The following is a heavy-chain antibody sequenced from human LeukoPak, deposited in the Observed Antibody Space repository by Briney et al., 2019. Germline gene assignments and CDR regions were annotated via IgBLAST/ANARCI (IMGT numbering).Heavy chain of an antibody. Sequence: GGSLRLSCAASGFTFSRYWMHWVRQAPGKGLVWVSHINSDGSSTSYADSVKGRFTMSRDNAKNSLYLQMSNLRAEDTAVYFCARGGGLDVWGQGATVTVSS. J-gene: IGHJ6*02. CDR3: ARGGGLDV. CDR1: GFTFSRYW. D-gene: IGHD3-16*01. V-gene: IGHV3-74*01. CDR2: INSDGSST.